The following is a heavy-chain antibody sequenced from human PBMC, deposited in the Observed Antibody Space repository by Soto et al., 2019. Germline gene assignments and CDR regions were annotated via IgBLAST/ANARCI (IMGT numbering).Heavy chain of an antibody. V-gene: IGHV3-7*01. J-gene: IGHJ6*02. D-gene: IGHD3-22*01. CDR1: GFTFSTYW. CDR2: IKEDGSEK. Sequence: PGGVPRLSCAASGFTFSTYWMSWVRQAPGKGLEWVANIKEDGSEKYYVDSVEGRFTISRDNAKNSLYLQMTSLRAEDTALYYCARGWGYFDSSGFPYLYAMDVWGQGTTVTVSS. CDR3: ARGWGYFDSSGFPYLYAMDV.